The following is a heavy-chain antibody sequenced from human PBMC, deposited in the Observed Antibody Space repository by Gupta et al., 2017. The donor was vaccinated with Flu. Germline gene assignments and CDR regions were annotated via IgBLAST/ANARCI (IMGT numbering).Heavy chain of an antibody. D-gene: IGHD6-13*01. J-gene: IGHJ4*02. CDR1: LRSHG. CDR2: IWYDGRST. CDR3: VRDRGIASYGMDR. Sequence: LRSHGMHWVGQAPGKGLEGVAVIWYDGRSTQYADAVKGRLTISRDNSNNSLFLHMDSRRAEDTAVYYCVRDRGIASYGMDRWGQGTLVTVSS. V-gene: IGHV3-33*03.